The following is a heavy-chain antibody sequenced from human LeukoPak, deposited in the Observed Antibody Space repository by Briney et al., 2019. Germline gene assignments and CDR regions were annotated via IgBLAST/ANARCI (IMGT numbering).Heavy chain of an antibody. V-gene: IGHV4-34*01. CDR3: AEISSSSSLDAFDI. CDR1: GGSFSGYY. CDR2: INHSGST. Sequence: SETLSLTCAVYGGSFSGYYWSWIRRPPGKGLEWIREINHSGSTNYNPSLKSRVTISVDTSKNQFSLKLSSVTAADTAVYYCAEISSSSSLDAFDIWGQGTMVTVSS. J-gene: IGHJ3*02. D-gene: IGHD6-13*01.